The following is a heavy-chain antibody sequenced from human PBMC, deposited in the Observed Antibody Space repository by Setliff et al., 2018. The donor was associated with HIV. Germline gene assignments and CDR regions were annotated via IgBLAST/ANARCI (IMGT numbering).Heavy chain of an antibody. V-gene: IGHV4-61*01. Sequence: KPSETLSLTCSVSGGSVSSVNYYWSWIRQPPGKGLEWIGYIHYSGTTYYNPSLKSRVTISVATSKSQISLKLTSVTAADTAMYHCARVYYFDSSGYYQRGDVSDIWGQGTMVTVSS. D-gene: IGHD3-22*01. CDR3: ARVYYFDSSGYYQRGDVSDI. CDR2: IHYSGTT. J-gene: IGHJ3*02. CDR1: GGSVSSVNYY.